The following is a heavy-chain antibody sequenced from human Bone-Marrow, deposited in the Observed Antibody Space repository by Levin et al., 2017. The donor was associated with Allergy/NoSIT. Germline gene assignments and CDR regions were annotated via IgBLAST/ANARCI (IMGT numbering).Heavy chain of an antibody. V-gene: IGHV3-7*01. J-gene: IGHJ4*02. D-gene: IGHD3/OR15-3a*01. Sequence: LSLTCAASGFPFSSYWMSWVRQAPGKGLEWVANIKEDGSETYYVESVRGRFTISRDNAKNSLYLQMNSLRPEDTAMYYCASLDLYYFDYWGQGALVTVSS. CDR2: IKEDGSET. CDR3: ASLDLYYFDY. CDR1: GFPFSSYW.